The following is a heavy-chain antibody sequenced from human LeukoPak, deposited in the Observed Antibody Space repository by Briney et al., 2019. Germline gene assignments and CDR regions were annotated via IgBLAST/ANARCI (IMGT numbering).Heavy chain of an antibody. V-gene: IGHV4-39*07. J-gene: IGHJ4*02. CDR3: ARGEYSSSWYLNY. CDR1: GGSISSGGYY. Sequence: PSETLSLTCTVSGGSISSGGYYWSWIRQPPGKGLEWIGEINHSGSTNYNPSLRSRVTISVDTSKNQFSLKLSSVTAADTAVYYCARGEYSSSWYLNYWGQGTLVTVSS. D-gene: IGHD6-13*01. CDR2: INHSGST.